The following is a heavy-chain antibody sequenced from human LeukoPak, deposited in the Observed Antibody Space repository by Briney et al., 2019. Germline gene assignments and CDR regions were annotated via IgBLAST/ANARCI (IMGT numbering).Heavy chain of an antibody. J-gene: IGHJ4*02. CDR3: ARAILLTGSEYYFDS. V-gene: IGHV3-53*01. D-gene: IGHD3-9*01. CDR2: IYSGGDT. CDR1: GFAVNDNY. Sequence: AGGSLRLSCAASGFAVNDNYMGWVRQAPGKGLDWVSLIYSGGDTYYADAVKGRFTISRDNSKNTDYIQMNSLRPDDTATYYCARAILLTGSEYYFDSWGQGTVVTVSS.